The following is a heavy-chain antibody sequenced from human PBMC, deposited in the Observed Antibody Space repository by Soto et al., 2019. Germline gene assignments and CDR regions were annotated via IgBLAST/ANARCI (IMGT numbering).Heavy chain of an antibody. CDR1: GFSFHTFD. CDR3: ARGNSTGSHYNSGD. Sequence: EVQLVESGGGLVQPGGSLRLSCLTSGFSFHTFDMNWVRQAPGRGLEWVSSISRTGGTIYYADSVRGRFTVSRDNAVTSLYLQMSSLRDEDTAVYYCARGNSTGSHYNSGDWGQGTLVIVSS. J-gene: IGHJ4*02. D-gene: IGHD3-10*01. CDR2: ISRTGGTI. V-gene: IGHV3-48*02.